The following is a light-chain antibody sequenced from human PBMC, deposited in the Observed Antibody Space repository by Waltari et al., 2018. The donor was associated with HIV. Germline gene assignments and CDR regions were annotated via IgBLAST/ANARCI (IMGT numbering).Light chain of an antibody. V-gene: IGLV3-19*01. CDR3: NSRDSSGNHYV. CDR1: SLRSYY. J-gene: IGLJ1*01. Sequence: SSELTQDPAVSVALGQTVRITCQGDSLRSYYASWYQRKPGQAPVLVIFGKNNRPSGIPDRCSGSNSGNTASLTITGTQAEDEADYYCNSRDSSGNHYVFGTGTKVTVL. CDR2: GKN.